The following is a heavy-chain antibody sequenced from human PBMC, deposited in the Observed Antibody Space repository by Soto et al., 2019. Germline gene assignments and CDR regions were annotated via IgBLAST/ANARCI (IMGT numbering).Heavy chain of an antibody. CDR1: GFTFSSYA. CDR3: AKGLYYYESRAYMGY. CDR2: IRGSGGST. Sequence: EVQLLESGGGLVQPGGSLRLSCAASGFTFSSYAMSWVRQAPGKGLAWVSAIRGSGGSTYYADSVKGRFTISRDNSKNTLYLQMNRLRAEDTAVYYCAKGLYYYESRAYMGYWGQGTLVTVSS. J-gene: IGHJ4*02. V-gene: IGHV3-23*01. D-gene: IGHD3-22*01.